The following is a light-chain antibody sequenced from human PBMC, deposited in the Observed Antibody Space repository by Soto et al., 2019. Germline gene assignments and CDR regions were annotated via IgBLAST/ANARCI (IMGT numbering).Light chain of an antibody. V-gene: IGKV1-5*03. CDR3: QHYNRLWT. CDR1: QSISSW. J-gene: IGKJ1*01. CDR2: KAS. Sequence: DIQMTQSPSTLSASVGDRVTITCRASQSISSWLAWYQQKPGKAPKLLIYKASSLESGVPSRFSGSVSGTEFTLTICMLQPDFFANYYCQHYNRLWTFGQGTKVEIK.